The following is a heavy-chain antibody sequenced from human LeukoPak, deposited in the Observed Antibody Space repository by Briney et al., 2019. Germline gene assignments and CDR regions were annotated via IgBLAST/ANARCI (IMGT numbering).Heavy chain of an antibody. D-gene: IGHD6-25*01. J-gene: IGHJ4*02. Sequence: SETLSLTCTVSGGSISSSIYYWGWIRQPSGKGLEYIGSIYYSGSTNYNPSLKSRVTISVDTSKNQFSLKLSSVTAADTAVYYCARRRGNIDYWGQGTLVTVSS. CDR1: GGSISSSIYY. CDR2: IYYSGST. CDR3: ARRRGNIDY. V-gene: IGHV4-39*07.